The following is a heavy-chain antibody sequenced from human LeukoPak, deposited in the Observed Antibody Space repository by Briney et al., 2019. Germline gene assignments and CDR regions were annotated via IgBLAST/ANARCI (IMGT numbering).Heavy chain of an antibody. CDR1: SGSISPYH. V-gene: IGHV4-59*01. J-gene: IGHJ3*01. CDR2: IYHSGTT. CDR3: ARTSGIVGAIGPFDV. D-gene: IGHD1-26*01. Sequence: PSETLSLTCTVSSGSISPYHWSWIRQPPGKGLEWIGNIYHSGTTDYNPSLNSRVTISVDTSRNQFSLSLASVTAADTALYYCARTSGIVGAIGPFDVWGQGTTVTVSS.